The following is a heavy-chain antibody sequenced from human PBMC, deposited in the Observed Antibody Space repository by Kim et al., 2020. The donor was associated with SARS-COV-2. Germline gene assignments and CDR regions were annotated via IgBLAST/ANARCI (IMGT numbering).Heavy chain of an antibody. CDR3: AKTRPESSGWQGDFDY. CDR1: GFTFSSYA. Sequence: GGSLRLSCAASGFTFSSYAMSWVRQAPGKGLEWVSGIDSSGDSTYYADSVKGRFTIFRDNTKNTLFLQMNSLRAEDTAVFYCAKTRPESSGWQGDFDYWG. CDR2: IDSSGDST. V-gene: IGHV3-23*01. J-gene: IGHJ4*01. D-gene: IGHD6-19*01.